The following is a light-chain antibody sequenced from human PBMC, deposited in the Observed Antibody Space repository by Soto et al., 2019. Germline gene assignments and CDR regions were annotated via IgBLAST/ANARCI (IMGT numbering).Light chain of an antibody. CDR3: QTYDKSLGGWV. CDR1: SSNIGAGYH. Sequence: QSVLTQPPSVSGAPRQTVTISCPGSSSNIGAGYHVHWYMQLPGKAPKLLIFGNTNRPSGVPDRFSGSRSGSSASLAISGLQAEDEADYYCQTYDKSLGGWVFGGGTKLTVL. J-gene: IGLJ3*02. V-gene: IGLV1-40*01. CDR2: GNT.